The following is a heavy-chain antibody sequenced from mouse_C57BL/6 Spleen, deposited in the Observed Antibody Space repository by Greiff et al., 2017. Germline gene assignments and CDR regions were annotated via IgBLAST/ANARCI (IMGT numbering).Heavy chain of an antibody. CDR2: ISDGGSYT. Sequence: EVKLVESGGGLVKPGGSLKLSCAASGFTFSSYAMSWVRQTPEKRLEWVATISDGGSYTYYPDNVKGRFTISRDNAKNNLYLQMSHLKSEDTAMYYCAREGDGSSYRYFDDWGQGTTLTVSS. CDR1: GFTFSSYA. D-gene: IGHD1-1*01. V-gene: IGHV5-4*01. CDR3: AREGDGSSYRYFDD. J-gene: IGHJ2*01.